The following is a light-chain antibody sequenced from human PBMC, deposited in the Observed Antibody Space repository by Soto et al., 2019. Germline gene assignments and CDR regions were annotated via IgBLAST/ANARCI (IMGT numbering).Light chain of an antibody. CDR1: QSVRNNY. Sequence: EIVLTQSPGTLSLSPGERATLSCRASQSVRNNYIAWYQQRPGQAPRLLIYGASSRATGIPDRFSGSGSGTDFTLTISRLEPEDFAVYYCQQYGSSPAITFGQGTRLEIK. CDR3: QQYGSSPAIT. J-gene: IGKJ5*01. V-gene: IGKV3-20*01. CDR2: GAS.